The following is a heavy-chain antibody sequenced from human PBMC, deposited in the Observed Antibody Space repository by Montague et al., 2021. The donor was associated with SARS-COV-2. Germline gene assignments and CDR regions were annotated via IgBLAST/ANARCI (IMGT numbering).Heavy chain of an antibody. Sequence: SETLSLTCSVTGYSISSGYYWGWIRQSPGRGLEWIGTVHHSEGTXXNPXXXSRVTISVDPSKNQFSLKLISVTAADTAVYYCARVDVLTMARGIIRGGCYFDYWGQGTLVTVSS. CDR3: ARVDVLTMARGIIRGGCYFDY. V-gene: IGHV4-38-2*02. CDR2: VHHSEGT. J-gene: IGHJ4*02. CDR1: GYSISSGYY. D-gene: IGHD3-10*01.